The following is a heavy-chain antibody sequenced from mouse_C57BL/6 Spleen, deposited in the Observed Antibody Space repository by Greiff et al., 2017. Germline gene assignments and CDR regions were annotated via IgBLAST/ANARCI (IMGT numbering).Heavy chain of an antibody. D-gene: IGHD3-3*01. V-gene: IGHV1-64*01. CDR3: ARPARTEEYYAMDY. J-gene: IGHJ4*01. CDR1: GYTFTSYW. Sequence: QVQLQQPGAELVKPGASVKLSCKASGYTFTSYWMHWVKQRPGQGLEWIGMIYPNSGSTNYNEKFKSKATLTVDKSSSTAYMQLSSLTSEDSAVYDCARPARTEEYYAMDYWGKGTSVTVSS. CDR2: IYPNSGST.